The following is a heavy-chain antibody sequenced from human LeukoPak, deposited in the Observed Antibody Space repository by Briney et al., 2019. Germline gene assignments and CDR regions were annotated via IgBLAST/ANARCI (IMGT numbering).Heavy chain of an antibody. CDR2: ISSSSSTI. CDR3: ATSRIAVAGTFDY. V-gene: IGHV3-48*01. CDR1: GFTFSSYS. Sequence: GGSLRLSCAASGFTFSSYSMNWVRQAPGKGLEWVSYISSSSSTIYYADSVKGRFTISRDNAKNSLYLQMNSLRAEDTAVYYCATSRIAVAGTFDYWDQGTLVTVSS. J-gene: IGHJ4*02. D-gene: IGHD6-19*01.